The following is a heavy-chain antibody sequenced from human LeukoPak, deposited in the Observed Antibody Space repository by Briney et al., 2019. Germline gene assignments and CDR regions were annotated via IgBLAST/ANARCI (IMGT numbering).Heavy chain of an antibody. CDR2: ISWNSGSI. CDR3: AKVKQQLPRDYFDY. J-gene: IGHJ4*02. Sequence: GGSLRLSCAASGFTFDDYAMHWARQAPGKGLEWVSGISWNSGSIGYADSVKGRFTISRDNAKNSLYLQMNSLRAEDTALYYCAKVKQQLPRDYFDYWGQGTLVTVSS. V-gene: IGHV3-9*01. CDR1: GFTFDDYA. D-gene: IGHD6-13*01.